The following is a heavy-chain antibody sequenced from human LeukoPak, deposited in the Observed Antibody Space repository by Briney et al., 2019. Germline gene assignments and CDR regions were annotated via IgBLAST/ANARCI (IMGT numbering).Heavy chain of an antibody. CDR3: AKLLWVVDY. Sequence: GGSLRLSCAASGLTFSNYAMNWVRQAPGKGLEWVSAISPSGGATYYADSVRGRFTVSRDNPKNTLYLQMNSLRAEDTAVYYCAKLLWVVDYWGHGTLVTVSS. CDR2: ISPSGGAT. V-gene: IGHV3-23*01. D-gene: IGHD6-19*01. J-gene: IGHJ4*01. CDR1: GLTFSNYA.